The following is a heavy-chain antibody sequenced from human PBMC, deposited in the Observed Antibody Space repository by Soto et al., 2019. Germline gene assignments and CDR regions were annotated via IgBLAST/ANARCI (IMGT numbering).Heavy chain of an antibody. CDR1: GGSISSGGYY. CDR3: ARDLDAWFDP. Sequence: SETLSLTCTVSGGSISSGGYYWSWIRQHPGKGLEWIGYIYYSGSTYYNPSLKSRVTISVDTSKNQFSLKLSSVTAADTAVYYCARDLDAWFDPWGQGTLVTVSS. J-gene: IGHJ5*02. CDR2: IYYSGST. V-gene: IGHV4-31*03. D-gene: IGHD3-9*01.